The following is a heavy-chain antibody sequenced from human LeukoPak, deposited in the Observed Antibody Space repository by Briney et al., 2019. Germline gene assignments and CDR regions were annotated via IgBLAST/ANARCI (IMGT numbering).Heavy chain of an antibody. CDR2: ISGSGGST. CDR3: TTDYDYVWGSYPFDY. V-gene: IGHV3-23*01. CDR1: GFTFSSYA. Sequence: GGSLRLSCAASGFTFSSYAMSWVRQAPGKGLEWVSAISGSGGSTYYADSVKGRFTISRDNSKNTLYLQMNSLKTEDTAVYYCTTDYDYVWGSYPFDYWGQGTLVTVSS. D-gene: IGHD3-16*02. J-gene: IGHJ4*02.